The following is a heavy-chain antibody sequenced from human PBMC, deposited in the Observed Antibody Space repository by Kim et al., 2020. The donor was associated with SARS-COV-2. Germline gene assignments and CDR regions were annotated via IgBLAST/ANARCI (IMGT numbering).Heavy chain of an antibody. Sequence: GGSLRLSCAASGFTFSSYAMHWVRQAPGKGLEWVAVISYDGSNKYYADSVKGRFTISRDNSKNTLYLQMNSLRAEDTAVYYCAVGDSSAISPPAYYYGMDVWGQGTTVTVSS. V-gene: IGHV3-30-3*01. D-gene: IGHD3-22*01. J-gene: IGHJ6*02. CDR3: AVGDSSAISPPAYYYGMDV. CDR2: ISYDGSNK. CDR1: GFTFSSYA.